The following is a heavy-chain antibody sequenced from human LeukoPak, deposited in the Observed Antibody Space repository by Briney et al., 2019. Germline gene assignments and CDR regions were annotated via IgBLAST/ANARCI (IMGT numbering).Heavy chain of an antibody. D-gene: IGHD5-24*01. J-gene: IGHJ4*02. CDR2: INEGSNNI. CDR3: ARDDLTNGYNGNF. CDR1: GFTFRRYS. Sequence: GGSLRLSCAASGFTFRRYSMNWIRQAPGKGLEWISYINEGSNNIFYADSVKGRFTISRDNAKNSLHLQMNSLRVDDTAVFYCARDDLTNGYNGNFWGQGTLVTVSS. V-gene: IGHV3-48*01.